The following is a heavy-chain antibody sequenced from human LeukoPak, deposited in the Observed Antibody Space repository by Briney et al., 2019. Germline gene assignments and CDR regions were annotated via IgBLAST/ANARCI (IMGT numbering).Heavy chain of an antibody. CDR3: ARRIAAIPYYYGMDV. CDR2: IYYSGST. CDR1: GGSISSYY. J-gene: IGHJ6*02. D-gene: IGHD6-6*01. V-gene: IGHV4-59*01. Sequence: SETLSLTCTVSGGSISSYYWSWIRQPPGKGLEWIWYIYYSGSTNYNPSLKSRVTISVDTSKNQFSLKLSSVTAADTAVYYCARRIAAIPYYYGMDVWGQGTTVTVSS.